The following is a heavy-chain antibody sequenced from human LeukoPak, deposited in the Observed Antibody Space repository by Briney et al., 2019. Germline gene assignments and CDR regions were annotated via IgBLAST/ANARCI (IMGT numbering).Heavy chain of an antibody. CDR1: GGSISSGGYY. V-gene: IGHV4-31*03. CDR3: ARDYYGSGSSIRGAFDI. D-gene: IGHD3-10*01. J-gene: IGHJ3*02. Sequence: SETLSLTCTVSGGSISSGGYYWSWIRQHPGKGLEWIGYIYYSGSTYYNPSLKSRVTISVDTSKNQFSLKLSSVTAADTAVYYCARDYYGSGSSIRGAFDIWGQGTMVTVSS. CDR2: IYYSGST.